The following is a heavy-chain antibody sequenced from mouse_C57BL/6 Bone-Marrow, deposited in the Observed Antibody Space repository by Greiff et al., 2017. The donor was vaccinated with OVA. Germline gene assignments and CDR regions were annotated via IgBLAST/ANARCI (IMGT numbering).Heavy chain of an antibody. Sequence: QVTLKESGPGILQPSQTLSLTCSFSGFSLSTFGMGVGWIRQPSGKGLEWLAHIWWDDDKYYNPALKSRLTISKDNSKNQGFLKIANVDTADTATYYCARIIYYYGSSYRWFAYWGQGTLVTVSA. J-gene: IGHJ3*01. V-gene: IGHV8-8*01. CDR2: IWWDDDK. CDR3: ARIIYYYGSSYRWFAY. CDR1: GFSLSTFGMG. D-gene: IGHD1-1*01.